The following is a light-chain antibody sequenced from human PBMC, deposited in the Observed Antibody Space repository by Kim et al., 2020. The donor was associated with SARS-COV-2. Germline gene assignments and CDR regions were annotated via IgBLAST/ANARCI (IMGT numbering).Light chain of an antibody. V-gene: IGLV3-21*01. CDR2: YDN. CDR1: DLGSHS. J-gene: IGLJ3*02. Sequence: PGKTAWCTGEGNDLGSHSAHLYQQKAGQAPVVIISYDNDRPSGIPERFSGSTSGNTATLTISRVEAGDEADYYCGMWDSSSGPHVVFGGGTQLTVL. CDR3: GMWDSSSGPHVV.